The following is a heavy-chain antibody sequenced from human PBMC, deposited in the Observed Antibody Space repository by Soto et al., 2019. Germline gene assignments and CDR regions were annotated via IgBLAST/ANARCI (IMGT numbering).Heavy chain of an antibody. V-gene: IGHV1-18*01. CDR3: ARDRGSYALDY. CDR1: GYTSTSYA. D-gene: IGHD1-26*01. J-gene: IGHJ4*02. Sequence: ASVRVSCNASGYTSTSYAMHWVRQAPGQRLEWMGWISAYNGNTNYAQNLQGRVTMTTDTSTSTAYMELRSLRSDDTAVYYCARDRGSYALDYWGQGTLVTVSS. CDR2: ISAYNGNT.